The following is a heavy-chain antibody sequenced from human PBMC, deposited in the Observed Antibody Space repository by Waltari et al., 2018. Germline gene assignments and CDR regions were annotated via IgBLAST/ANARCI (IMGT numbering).Heavy chain of an antibody. Sequence: QVQLVQSGAEVKKPGASVKVSCKASGYTFTSYDINWVRQAPGKGLEWMGGFDPEDGETIYAQKFQGRVTMTEDTSTDTAYMELSSLRSEDTAVYYCATGGTVTTNWGQGTLVTVSS. CDR2: FDPEDGET. D-gene: IGHD4-17*01. J-gene: IGHJ4*02. V-gene: IGHV1-24*01. CDR3: ATGGTVTTN. CDR1: GYTFTSYD.